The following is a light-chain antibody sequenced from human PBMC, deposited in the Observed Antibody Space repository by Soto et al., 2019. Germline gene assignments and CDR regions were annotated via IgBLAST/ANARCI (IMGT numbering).Light chain of an antibody. V-gene: IGKV3-20*01. Sequence: EVVLTQTPSTQSLSLGETVTICWRAIQSLSNNIYLAWYQQKPGQAPRLLIYGASSRATGIPNRFSGSGSGTDFILTISRLEPEDFAVYYCQQYGNSPQTFGQGTKVDIK. CDR3: QQYGNSPQT. J-gene: IGKJ1*01. CDR1: QSLSNNIY. CDR2: GAS.